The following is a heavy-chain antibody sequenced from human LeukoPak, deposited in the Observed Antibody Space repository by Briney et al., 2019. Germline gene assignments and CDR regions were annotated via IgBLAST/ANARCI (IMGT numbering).Heavy chain of an antibody. V-gene: IGHV3-30-3*01. J-gene: IGHJ6*02. CDR2: ISYDGSNK. Sequence: GGSLRLSCAASGFTFSSYAMHWVRQAPGKGLEWVAVISYDGSNKYYADSVKGRFTISRDNSKNTLYLQMNSLRAEDTAVYYCARDRGDGSSLYAYYYYYGMDVWGQGTTVTVSS. CDR1: GFTFSSYA. CDR3: ARDRGDGSSLYAYYYYYGMDV. D-gene: IGHD5-24*01.